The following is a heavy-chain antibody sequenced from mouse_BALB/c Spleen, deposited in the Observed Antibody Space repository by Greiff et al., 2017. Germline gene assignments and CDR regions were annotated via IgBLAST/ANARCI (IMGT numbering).Heavy chain of an antibody. V-gene: IGHV14-3*02. CDR3: ALITTVVEDYYAMDY. CDR2: IDPANGNT. CDR1: GFNIKDTY. D-gene: IGHD1-1*01. Sequence: EVKLQESGAELVKPGASVKLSCTAPGFNIKDTYMHWVKQRPEQGLEWIGRIDPANGNTKYDPKFQGKATITADTSSNTAYLQLSSLTSEDTAVYYCALITTVVEDYYAMDYWGQGTSVTVSS. J-gene: IGHJ4*01.